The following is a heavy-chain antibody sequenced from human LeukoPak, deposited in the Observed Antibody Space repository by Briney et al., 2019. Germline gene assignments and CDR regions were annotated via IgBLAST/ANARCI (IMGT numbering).Heavy chain of an antibody. J-gene: IGHJ5*02. V-gene: IGHV4-34*01. D-gene: IGHD4-17*01. CDR3: ARGLYLLRSFWAVTTSKGWFDP. CDR2: INHSGST. Sequence: QTSETLSLTCAVYGGSFSGYYWSWIRQSPGKGLEWIGEINHSGSTNYNPSLKSRVTISVDTSKNQFSLKLSSVTAADTAVYYCARGLYLLRSFWAVTTSKGWFDPWGQGTLVTVSS. CDR1: GGSFSGYY.